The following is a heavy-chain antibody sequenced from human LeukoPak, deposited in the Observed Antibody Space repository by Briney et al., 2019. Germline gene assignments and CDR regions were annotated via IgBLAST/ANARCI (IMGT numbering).Heavy chain of an antibody. CDR3: ERDSLGRNRSYWFDP. CDR1: GGSISSYY. J-gene: IGHJ5*02. D-gene: IGHD1-14*01. V-gene: IGHV4-59*01. Sequence: PSETLSLTCTVSGGSISSYYWSWIRQPPGKGLEWIGYIYYSGSTNYNPSLKSRVTISVDTSKNQFSLKLSSVTAADTAVYYCERDSLGRNRSYWFDPWGQGTLVTVSS. CDR2: IYYSGST.